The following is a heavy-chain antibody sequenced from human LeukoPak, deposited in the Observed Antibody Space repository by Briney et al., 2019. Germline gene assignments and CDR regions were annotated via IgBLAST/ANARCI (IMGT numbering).Heavy chain of an antibody. Sequence: GGSLRLSCAASGFTVSINNMSWVRQAPGKGLEWVSVIYSGGTTYYADSVKGRFTISRDNSKNTLYLQMNSLRSEDTAVYYCARGKVGLYDAFDIWGQGTMVTVSS. D-gene: IGHD1-26*01. CDR1: GFTVSINN. V-gene: IGHV3-66*01. CDR3: ARGKVGLYDAFDI. J-gene: IGHJ3*02. CDR2: IYSGGTT.